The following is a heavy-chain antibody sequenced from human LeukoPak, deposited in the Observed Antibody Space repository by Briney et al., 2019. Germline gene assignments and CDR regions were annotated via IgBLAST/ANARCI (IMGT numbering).Heavy chain of an antibody. Sequence: GGSLRLSCAASGFTFSSYDMHWVRQATGKGLEWVSAIGTAGDTYYPGSVKGRFTISRENAKNSLYLQMNSLRAGDTAVYYCARGLGGPTGWSDPWGQGTLVTVSS. CDR1: GFTFSSYD. V-gene: IGHV3-13*01. CDR2: IGTAGDT. D-gene: IGHD2-15*01. CDR3: ARGLGGPTGWSDP. J-gene: IGHJ5*02.